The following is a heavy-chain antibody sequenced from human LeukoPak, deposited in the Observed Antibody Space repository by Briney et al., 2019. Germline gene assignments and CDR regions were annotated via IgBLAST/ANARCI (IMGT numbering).Heavy chain of an antibody. CDR2: ISYDGSNK. D-gene: IGHD2-15*01. CDR1: GFKFSDYG. V-gene: IGHV3-30*19. J-gene: IGHJ4*02. Sequence: PGGSLRLSCVASGFKFSDYGMHWVRQAPGKGLEWVAVISYDGSNKYYADSVKGRFTISRDNSKNTLYLQMNSLRAEDTAVYYCARDLRRIKTFDYWGQGTLVTVSS. CDR3: ARDLRRIKTFDY.